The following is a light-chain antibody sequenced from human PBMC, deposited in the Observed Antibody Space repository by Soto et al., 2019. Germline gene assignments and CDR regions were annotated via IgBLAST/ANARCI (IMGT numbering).Light chain of an antibody. J-gene: IGLJ1*01. CDR2: EVS. CDR3: SSYTSSSTLV. V-gene: IGLV2-14*01. Sequence: QSALTQPASVSGSPGQSITISCTGSSRNIAGYKFVSWYQQHPGKAPKLMIYEVSSRPSGVSDRFSGSKSGNTVSLTISGLQAEDEGDYYCSSYTSSSTLVFGPGTKLTVL. CDR1: SRNIAGYKF.